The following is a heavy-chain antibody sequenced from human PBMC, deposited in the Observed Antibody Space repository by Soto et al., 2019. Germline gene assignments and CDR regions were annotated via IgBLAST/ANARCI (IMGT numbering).Heavy chain of an antibody. J-gene: IGHJ6*02. CDR1: GYRFASYW. CDR3: ARTRSFTLGFYYDGMDV. Sequence: PGESLKISCQGSGYRFASYWIVWVLQMPGKDLEWMGIIYPGDSDTRYSPSLQGQVTISADKSLRTAYLQWTSLKASDTALYYCARTRSFTLGFYYDGMDVWGQGTTVTVSS. D-gene: IGHD6-6*01. V-gene: IGHV5-51*01. CDR2: IYPGDSDT.